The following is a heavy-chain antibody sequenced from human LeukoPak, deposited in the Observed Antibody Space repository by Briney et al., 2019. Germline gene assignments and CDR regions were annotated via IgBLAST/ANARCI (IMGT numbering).Heavy chain of an antibody. Sequence: GTSLRLSCTARGFTFSSYAIHWIRQAPGKGLEWVALVWHDGSNRYYSEAVKGRFTISRDNSKNTVYLQINSLRAEDTAVYYCARELFGSGSCPDYWGQGTRVTVSS. V-gene: IGHV3-33*01. D-gene: IGHD3-10*01. CDR3: ARELFGSGSCPDY. CDR1: GFTFSSYA. CDR2: VWHDGSNR. J-gene: IGHJ4*02.